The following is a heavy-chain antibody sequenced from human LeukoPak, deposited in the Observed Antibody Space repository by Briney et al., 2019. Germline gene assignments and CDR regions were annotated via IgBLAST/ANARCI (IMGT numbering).Heavy chain of an antibody. CDR3: ARESISSSSLGYLRGYYYYYMDV. J-gene: IGHJ6*03. CDR1: GFTFSSYA. Sequence: PGGSLRLSCAASGFTFSSYAMHWVRQAPGKGLEWVAVISYDGSNKYYADSVKGRFTISRDNSKNTLYLQMNSLRAEDTALYYCARESISSSSLGYLRGYYYYYMDVWGKGTTVTVSS. V-gene: IGHV3-30*04. D-gene: IGHD6-6*01. CDR2: ISYDGSNK.